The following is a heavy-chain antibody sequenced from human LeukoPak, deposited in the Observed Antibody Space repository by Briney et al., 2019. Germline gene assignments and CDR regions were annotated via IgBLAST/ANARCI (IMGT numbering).Heavy chain of an antibody. D-gene: IGHD2-15*01. CDR2: INHSGST. CDR3: VRGNYCSGGSCYHYYYYYMDV. CDR1: GGSFNGYY. V-gene: IGHV4-34*01. Sequence: SETLSLTCAVYGGSFNGYYWSWIRQPPGKGLEWIGEINHSGSTNYNPSLKNRVTISVDMSNNQFSLKLSSVTAADTAVYYCVRGNYCSGGSCYHYYYYYMDVWGKGTTVTVSS. J-gene: IGHJ6*03.